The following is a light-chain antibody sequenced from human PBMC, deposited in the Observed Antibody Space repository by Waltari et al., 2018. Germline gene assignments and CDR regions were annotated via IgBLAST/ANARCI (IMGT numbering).Light chain of an antibody. V-gene: IGLV3-10*01. CDR3: YSSDSTGLRV. J-gene: IGLJ1*01. CDR1: ELPRKY. Sequence: SYELTQTPSVSVSPGQTARITCSGHELPRKYAYWFQQKSGQAPRLVIYEETKRPSGIPVRFSGSSAGTVATLTITGAQVDDEADCYCYSSDSTGLRVFGGGTTVVVL. CDR2: EET.